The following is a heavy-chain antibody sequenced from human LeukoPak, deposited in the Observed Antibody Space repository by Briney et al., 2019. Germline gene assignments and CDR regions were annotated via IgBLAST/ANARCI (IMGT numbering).Heavy chain of an antibody. CDR1: GGSISSSSYY. CDR2: IYYSGST. D-gene: IGHD3-10*01. V-gene: IGHV4-39*07. CDR3: ASPYGSGSYYPSDY. J-gene: IGHJ4*02. Sequence: SETLSLTCTVSGGSISSSSYYWGWIRQPPGKGLEWIGNIYYSGSTYYNPSLKSRVTISVDTSKNQFSLKLSSVTAADTAVYYCASPYGSGSYYPSDYWGQGTLVTVSS.